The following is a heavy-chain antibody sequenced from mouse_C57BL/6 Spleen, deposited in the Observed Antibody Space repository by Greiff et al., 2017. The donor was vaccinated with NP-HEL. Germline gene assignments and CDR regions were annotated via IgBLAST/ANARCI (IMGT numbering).Heavy chain of an antibody. CDR3: ARCAFITTVVATSDY. V-gene: IGHV1-81*01. D-gene: IGHD1-1*01. J-gene: IGHJ2*01. Sequence: VQLQQSGAELARPGASVKLSCKASGYTFTSYGISWVKQRPGQGLEWIGEIYPRSGNTYYNEKFKGKATLTADKSSSTAYMELRSLTSEDSAVYFCARCAFITTVVATSDYWGQGTTLTVSS. CDR1: GYTFTSYG. CDR2: IYPRSGNT.